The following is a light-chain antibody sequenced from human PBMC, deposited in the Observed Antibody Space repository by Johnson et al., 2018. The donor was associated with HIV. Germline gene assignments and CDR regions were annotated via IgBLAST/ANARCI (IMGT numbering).Light chain of an antibody. V-gene: IGLV1-51*02. CDR2: ENN. Sequence: QSVLTQPPSVSAAPGQKVTISCSGSSSNIGNNYVSWYQQLPGTAPKLLMFENNQRPSGIPDRFSASKSGASATLAINGLQTGDEADYFCGTWDSSLSAHYVFGTGTKLTVL. J-gene: IGLJ1*01. CDR3: GTWDSSLSAHYV. CDR1: SSNIGNNY.